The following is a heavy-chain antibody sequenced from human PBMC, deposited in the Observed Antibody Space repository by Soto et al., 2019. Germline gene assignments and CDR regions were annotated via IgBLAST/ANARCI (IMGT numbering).Heavy chain of an antibody. J-gene: IGHJ4*02. CDR1: GFTFSSCA. V-gene: IGHV3-23*01. D-gene: IGHD3-10*01. CDR2: ISGSGST. Sequence: EVLLLESGGGLVQPGGSLRLACAASGFTFSSCAMSWVRQAAGKGLEWVSGISGSGSTYSADSVKGRFTISRDNSKNTAYLQMNSLRAEDTAVYYCVKSRSGRYYSAVDYWGQGALVTVSS. CDR3: VKSRSGRYYSAVDY.